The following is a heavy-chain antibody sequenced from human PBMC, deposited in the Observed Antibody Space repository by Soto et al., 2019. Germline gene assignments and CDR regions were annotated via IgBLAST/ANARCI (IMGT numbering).Heavy chain of an antibody. CDR2: ISGSGGAT. V-gene: IGHV3-23*01. CDR1: GFIPSSYA. J-gene: IGHJ4*02. D-gene: IGHD3-3*01. CDR3: VTVLPPANSWFDY. Sequence: GGSLRLSCVVSGFIPSSYAMSWVRQAPGKGLEWVSGISGSGGATSYADSVKGRFTISRDNSKNTLYLQMNSLSAEDTGVYYCVTVLPPANSWFDYWGQGTPVTVSS.